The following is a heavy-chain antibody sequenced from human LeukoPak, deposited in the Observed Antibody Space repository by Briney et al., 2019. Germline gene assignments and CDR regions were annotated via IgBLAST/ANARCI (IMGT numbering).Heavy chain of an antibody. Sequence: GGSLRLSCAASGFTFSSYAMSWVRQAPGKGLEWVSAISGSGGSTYYADSVKGRFTISRDNSKNTLYLQMNSLRAEDTAVYYCAKTYCSGGSCYWHFDLWGRGTLVTVSS. CDR2: ISGSGGST. V-gene: IGHV3-23*01. D-gene: IGHD2-15*01. CDR1: GFTFSSYA. J-gene: IGHJ2*01. CDR3: AKTYCSGGSCYWHFDL.